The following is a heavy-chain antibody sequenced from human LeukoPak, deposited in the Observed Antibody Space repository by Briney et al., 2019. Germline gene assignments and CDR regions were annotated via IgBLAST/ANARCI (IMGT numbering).Heavy chain of an antibody. J-gene: IGHJ4*02. CDR1: RLTFSSFD. CDR3: ASPPSTVTTYLDY. CDR2: IRFDGSNK. V-gene: IGHV3-30*02. D-gene: IGHD4-17*01. Sequence: GGSLRLSCAASRLTFSSFDMHWVLQAPGKGLEWVTFIRFDGSNKYYADSVKGRFTISRDNSKNTLYLQMNSLRVEDTAVYYCASPPSTVTTYLDYWGQGTLVTVSS.